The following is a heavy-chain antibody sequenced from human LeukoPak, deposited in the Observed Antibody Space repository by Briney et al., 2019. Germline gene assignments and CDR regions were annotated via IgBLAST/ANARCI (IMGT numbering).Heavy chain of an antibody. D-gene: IGHD3-9*01. CDR3: ARGNYDILTGYYYYYMDV. CDR2: INHSGST. V-gene: IGHV4-34*01. CDR1: GGSFSGYY. Sequence: SETLSLTCAVYGGSFSGYYWSWIRQPPGKGLEWIGEINHSGSTNYNPSLKSRVTISVDTSKNQFSLKLSSVTAADTAVYYCARGNYDILTGYYYYYMDVWGKGTTVTISS. J-gene: IGHJ6*03.